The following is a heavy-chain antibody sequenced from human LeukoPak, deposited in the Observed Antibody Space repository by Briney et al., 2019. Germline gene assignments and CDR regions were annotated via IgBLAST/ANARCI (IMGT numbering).Heavy chain of an antibody. CDR2: ITPGGGT. Sequence: PGGTLRLSCAASEFTFSSYVMAWVRQAPGKGLEWVSTITPGGGTYYADSVKGRFTISRDNSKNTLYLQMNSLRAEDTAVYYCARDIRFLEWLLSYFDYWGQGTLVTVSS. J-gene: IGHJ4*02. V-gene: IGHV3-23*01. D-gene: IGHD3-3*01. CDR1: EFTFSSYV. CDR3: ARDIRFLEWLLSYFDY.